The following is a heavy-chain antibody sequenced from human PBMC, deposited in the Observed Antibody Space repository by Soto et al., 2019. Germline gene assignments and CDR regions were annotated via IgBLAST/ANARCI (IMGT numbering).Heavy chain of an antibody. V-gene: IGHV3-9*01. D-gene: IGHD3-3*01. CDR1: GFTLGDYA. Sequence: GGSLRLSCVASGFTLGDYAMHWVRQIPGKGLQWVSGISWSTSSIGYGASLRGRFLISRDSANNSLYLQMNDLRPEDTALYYCGKASSSNSWSPIDYWGQGTMVTVSS. CDR3: GKASSSNSWSPIDY. CDR2: ISWSTSSI. J-gene: IGHJ4*02.